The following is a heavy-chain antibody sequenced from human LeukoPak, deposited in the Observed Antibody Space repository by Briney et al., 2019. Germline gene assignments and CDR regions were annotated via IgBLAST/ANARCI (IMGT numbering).Heavy chain of an antibody. V-gene: IGHV4-30-4*08. Sequence: SETLSLTCTVSGGSISSGDYYWGWIRQPPGKGREWSGYIYYSGSTYYNPSLKSRVTISVDTSKNQFSLKLSSVTAADTAVYYCARARKNIAVAGTYYFDYWGQGTLVTVSS. CDR3: ARARKNIAVAGTYYFDY. CDR1: GGSISSGDYY. D-gene: IGHD6-19*01. CDR2: IYYSGST. J-gene: IGHJ4*02.